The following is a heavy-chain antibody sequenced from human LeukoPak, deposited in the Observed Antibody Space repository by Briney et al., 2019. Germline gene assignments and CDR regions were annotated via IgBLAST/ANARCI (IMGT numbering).Heavy chain of an antibody. J-gene: IGHJ4*02. CDR1: GYTFTSYD. D-gene: IGHD6-13*01. Sequence: GASVKVSCKASGYTFTSYDINWVRQATGQGLEWMGWMNPNSGNTGYAEKFQGRVTMTRDTSISTVYMELSSLTSEDAAVYYCARGGIAAAGVDYWGQGTLVTVSS. CDR3: ARGGIAAAGVDY. CDR2: MNPNSGNT. V-gene: IGHV1-8*01.